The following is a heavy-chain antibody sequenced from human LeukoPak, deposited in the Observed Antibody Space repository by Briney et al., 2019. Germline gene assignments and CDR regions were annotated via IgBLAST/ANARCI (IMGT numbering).Heavy chain of an antibody. CDR2: IYHSGST. CDR3: ARKFNYYYYYMDV. J-gene: IGHJ6*03. Sequence: SETLSLTCTVSGYSISSGYYWGWIRQPPGKGLEWIGSIYHSGSTYYNPSLKSRVTISVDTSKNQFSLKLSSVTAADTAVYYCARKFNYYYYYMDVWGKGTTVTVSS. CDR1: GYSISSGYY. V-gene: IGHV4-38-2*02.